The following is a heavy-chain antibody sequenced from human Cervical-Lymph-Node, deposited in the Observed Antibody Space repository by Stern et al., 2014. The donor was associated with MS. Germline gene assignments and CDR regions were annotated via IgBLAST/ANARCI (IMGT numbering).Heavy chain of an antibody. V-gene: IGHV5-51*01. D-gene: IGHD3-16*01. CDR2: ISPSDSDS. Sequence: EVQLVESGPEVKKPGESLKISCKASGYGFSNYWIGWVRQMPGKGLEGMGMISPSDSDSKYSPSFQGQVTISADKSITTAYLQWRSLKALDTGIYYCASPMGAFYYWGQGTPVAVSS. CDR3: ASPMGAFYY. CDR1: GYGFSNYW. J-gene: IGHJ4*02.